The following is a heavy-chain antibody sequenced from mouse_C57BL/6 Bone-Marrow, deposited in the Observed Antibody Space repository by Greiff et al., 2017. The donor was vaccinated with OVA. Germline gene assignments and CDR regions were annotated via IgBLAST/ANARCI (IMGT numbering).Heavy chain of an antibody. CDR3: ARGGYGWFAY. J-gene: IGHJ3*01. Sequence: QVQLKQPGAELVKPGASVKLSCKASGYTFTSYWMQWVKQRPGQGLEWIGEIDPSDSYTNYNQKFKGKATLTVDTSSSTAYMQLSSLTSEDSAVYYCARGGYGWFAYWGQGTLVTVSA. D-gene: IGHD1-1*02. CDR1: GYTFTSYW. CDR2: IDPSDSYT. V-gene: IGHV1-50*01.